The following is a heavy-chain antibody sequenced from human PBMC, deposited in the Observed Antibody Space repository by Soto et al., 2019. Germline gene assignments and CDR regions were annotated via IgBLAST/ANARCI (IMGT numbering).Heavy chain of an antibody. Sequence: QVQLRESGPGLVKPSETLSLTCTVSGGSISSYYWSWIRQPPGKGLEWIGYIYYSGSTNYNPSLKSRATISVDTSKNQFSLKLSSVTAADTAVYYCARDPTTYFDYWGQGTLVTVSS. V-gene: IGHV4-59*01. CDR3: ARDPTTYFDY. D-gene: IGHD4-17*01. CDR2: IYYSGST. J-gene: IGHJ4*02. CDR1: GGSISSYY.